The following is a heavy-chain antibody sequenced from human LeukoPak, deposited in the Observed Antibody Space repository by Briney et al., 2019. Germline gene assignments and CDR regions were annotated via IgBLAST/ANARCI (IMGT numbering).Heavy chain of an antibody. CDR2: IGVTGDT. CDR3: TKEFCGSRAACAGVSYSDF. J-gene: IGHJ2*01. CDR1: GFTFSKDD. V-gene: IGHV3-13*01. D-gene: IGHD2-15*01. Sequence: GGSLRLSCAASGFTFSKDDFYWVRQAPGKGLERVAAIGVTGDTYYADSVKGRFTISREDAANSLYLQMRSLGAGDTALYYCTKEFCGSRAACAGVSYSDFWGRGA.